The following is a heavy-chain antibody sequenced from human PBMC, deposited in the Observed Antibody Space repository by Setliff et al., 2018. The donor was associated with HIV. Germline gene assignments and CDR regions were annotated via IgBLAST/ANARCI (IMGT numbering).Heavy chain of an antibody. CDR2: ISSSSSYI. V-gene: IGHV3-21*01. D-gene: IGHD5-12*01. CDR3: ARKGVATITFADY. Sequence: GGSLRLSCVASGFTFSSYSMNWVRQAPGKGLEWVSSISSSSSYIYYADSVKGRFTISRDNAKNSLYLQMNSLRAEDTAVYYCARKGVATITFADYWGQGTLVTVSS. CDR1: GFTFSSYS. J-gene: IGHJ4*02.